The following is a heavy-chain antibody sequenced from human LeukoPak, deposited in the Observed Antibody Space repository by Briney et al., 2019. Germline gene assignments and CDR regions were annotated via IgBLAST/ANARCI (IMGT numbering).Heavy chain of an antibody. D-gene: IGHD4-17*01. CDR3: GRGGQVTTVTTF. Sequence: PGGSLSLSCAASGFTFSTYWMNWVRQAPGKGLEWVANIKQDGSEEYYVDSVKGRFTISRDNTKNSLYLQMTGLRAEDSAVYYCGRGGQVTTVTTFWGQGTLVTVSS. V-gene: IGHV3-7*05. CDR2: IKQDGSEE. CDR1: GFTFSTYW. J-gene: IGHJ4*02.